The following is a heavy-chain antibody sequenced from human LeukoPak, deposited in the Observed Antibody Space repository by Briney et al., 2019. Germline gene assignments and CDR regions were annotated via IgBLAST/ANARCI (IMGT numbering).Heavy chain of an antibody. J-gene: IGHJ4*02. Sequence: ASVKVSCTASGYTFTGCDMHWVRRAPGQGLEWMGWINPNSGGTNYEQKFQGRVTMTRDTSISTAYMELSRLRSDDTAVYYCARRLPVGATDYWGQGTLVTVSS. D-gene: IGHD1-26*01. CDR1: GYTFTGCD. CDR3: ARRLPVGATDY. CDR2: INPNSGGT. V-gene: IGHV1-2*02.